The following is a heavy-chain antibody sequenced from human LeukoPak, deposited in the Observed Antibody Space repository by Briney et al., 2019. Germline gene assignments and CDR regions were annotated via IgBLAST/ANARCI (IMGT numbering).Heavy chain of an antibody. CDR2: IYYSGST. Sequence: TSETLSLTCTVSGGSISSSSYYWGWIRQPPGKGLEWIGSIYYSGSTYYNPSLKSRLTISVDTSKNQFSLKLSSVTAADTAVYYCARRWGYYYGSGSYYNGRWFDPWGQGTLVTVSS. J-gene: IGHJ5*02. CDR3: ARRWGYYYGSGSYYNGRWFDP. CDR1: GGSISSSSYY. V-gene: IGHV4-39*01. D-gene: IGHD3-10*01.